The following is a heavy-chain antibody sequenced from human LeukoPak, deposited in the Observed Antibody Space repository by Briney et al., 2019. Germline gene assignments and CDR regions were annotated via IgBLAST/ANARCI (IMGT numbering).Heavy chain of an antibody. CDR3: AKSMVRGVRGFDY. V-gene: IGHV3-33*06. Sequence: SYGMHWVRQAPGKGLEWVAVIWYDGSNKYYADSVKGRFTISRDNSKNTLYLQMNSLRAEDTAVYYCAKSMVRGVRGFDYWGQGTLVTVSS. CDR1: SYG. CDR2: IWYDGSNK. J-gene: IGHJ4*02. D-gene: IGHD3-10*01.